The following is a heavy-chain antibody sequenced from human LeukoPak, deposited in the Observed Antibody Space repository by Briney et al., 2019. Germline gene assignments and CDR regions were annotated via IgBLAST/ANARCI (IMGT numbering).Heavy chain of an antibody. CDR1: GYSFTSYW. J-gene: IGHJ5*02. CDR3: ARQGYGDYYSKRFDP. CDR2: IYAGDSDT. D-gene: IGHD4-17*01. V-gene: IGHV5-51*01. Sequence: GESLQICCKGSGYSFTSYWICCVRQMTGKGLELIGIIYAGDSDTRYSPSFQGQVTISADKSISTAYLQWSSLKASDTAMYYCARQGYGDYYSKRFDPWGQGTLVTVSS.